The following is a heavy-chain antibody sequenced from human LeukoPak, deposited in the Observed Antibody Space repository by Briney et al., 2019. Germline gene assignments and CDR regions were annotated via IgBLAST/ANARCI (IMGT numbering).Heavy chain of an antibody. Sequence: SETLPLTCAVYGGSFSGYYWSWIRQPPGKGLEWIGEINHSGSTNYNPSLKSRVTISVDTSKNQFSLKLSSVTAADTAVYYCARSLRFGPPGWFDPWGQGTLVTVSP. J-gene: IGHJ5*02. CDR3: ARSLRFGPPGWFDP. V-gene: IGHV4-34*01. CDR2: INHSGST. CDR1: GGSFSGYY. D-gene: IGHD3-10*01.